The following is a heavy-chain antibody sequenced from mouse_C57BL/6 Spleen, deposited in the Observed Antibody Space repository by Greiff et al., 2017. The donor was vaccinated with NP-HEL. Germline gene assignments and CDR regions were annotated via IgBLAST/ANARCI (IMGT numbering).Heavy chain of an antibody. Sequence: EVQLQQSGTVLARPGASVKMSCKTSGYTFTSYWMHWVKQRPGQGLEWIGAIYPGNSDTSYNQKFKGKAKLTAVTSASTAYMELSSLTNEDSAVYYCTREGDYGSSPYWYFDVWGTGTTVTVSS. J-gene: IGHJ1*03. V-gene: IGHV1-5*01. CDR1: GYTFTSYW. CDR2: IYPGNSDT. CDR3: TREGDYGSSPYWYFDV. D-gene: IGHD1-1*01.